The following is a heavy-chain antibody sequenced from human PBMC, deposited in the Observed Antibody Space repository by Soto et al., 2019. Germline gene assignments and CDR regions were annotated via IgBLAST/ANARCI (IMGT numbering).Heavy chain of an antibody. CDR3: ARDLDFYGLGTNGMDV. D-gene: IGHD3-10*01. V-gene: IGHV3-30-3*01. CDR2: ISYDGDNK. J-gene: IGHJ6*02. CDR1: GFTFSSYA. Sequence: QVQLVESGGGVVQPGRSLRLSCAASGFTFSSYAMHWVRQAPGKGLEWVAVISYDGDNKYYADSVKGRFTISRDNSKNTLYLQMNSLRAEDTAVYYCARDLDFYGLGTNGMDVWGQGTTVTVSS.